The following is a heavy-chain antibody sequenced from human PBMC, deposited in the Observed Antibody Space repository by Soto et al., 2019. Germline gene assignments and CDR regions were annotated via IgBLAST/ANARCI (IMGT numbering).Heavy chain of an antibody. CDR3: ANIVVVTAVLPLDV. CDR1: GFTFSSYS. D-gene: IGHD2-2*01. Sequence: GGSLRLSCAASGFTFSSYSIHWVRQAPCKGLEWVAVISYEGSNKYYADSVKGRFTISRDNSKNTLYLQMNSLRAEDTAVYYCANIVVVTAVLPLDVWGQGTTVTFCS. V-gene: IGHV3-30-3*01. J-gene: IGHJ6*02. CDR2: ISYEGSNK.